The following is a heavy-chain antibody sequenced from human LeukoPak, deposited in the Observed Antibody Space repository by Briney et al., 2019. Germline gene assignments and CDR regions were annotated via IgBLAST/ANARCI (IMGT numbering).Heavy chain of an antibody. CDR3: ARDNYDSSGYYFD. CDR2: ISSSGSTT. V-gene: IGHV3-48*03. J-gene: IGHJ4*02. Sequence: GGSLRLSCTASGFTFSSYEMNWVRQAPGKGLEWVSYISSSGSTTHYADSVKGRFTISRDNAKNSLYLQMNSLRAEDTAVYYCARDNYDSSGYYFDWGQGTLVTVSS. D-gene: IGHD3-22*01. CDR1: GFTFSSYE.